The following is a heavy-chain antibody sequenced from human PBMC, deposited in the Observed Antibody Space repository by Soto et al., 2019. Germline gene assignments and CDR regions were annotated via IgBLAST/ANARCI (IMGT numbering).Heavy chain of an antibody. V-gene: IGHV3-23*01. J-gene: IGHJ4*02. Sequence: PGGSLRLSCAASGFTVTNSAMNWVRQVPGKGLEWVSSISGSGAIPHYADSVKGRFSIFRDESNNTLYLQMNSLRAEDTAVYFCGVGRTPYYSDYWGQGALVTVSS. CDR3: GVGRTPYYSDY. CDR2: ISGSGAIP. CDR1: GFTVTNSA. D-gene: IGHD1-26*01.